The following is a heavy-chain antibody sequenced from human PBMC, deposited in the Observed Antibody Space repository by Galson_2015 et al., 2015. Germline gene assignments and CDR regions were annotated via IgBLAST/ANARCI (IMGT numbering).Heavy chain of an antibody. Sequence: SLRLSCAASGFTFSSYAMSWVRQAPGKGLEWVSAISGSGGSTYYVDSVKGRFTISRDNSKNTLYLQMNSLRAEDTAVYYCARALVATILSFDYWGQGTLVTVSS. CDR1: GFTFSSYA. D-gene: IGHD5-12*01. CDR2: ISGSGGST. V-gene: IGHV3-23*01. CDR3: ARALVATILSFDY. J-gene: IGHJ4*02.